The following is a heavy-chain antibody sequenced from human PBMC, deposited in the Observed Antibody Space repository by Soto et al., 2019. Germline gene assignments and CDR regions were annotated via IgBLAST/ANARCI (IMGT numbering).Heavy chain of an antibody. Sequence: SSVKVSFTASRGTFSCYAISWVRQAPGQGLEWMGGIIPIFGTANYAQKFQGRVTITADESTSTAYMELSSLRSEDTAVYYCARFNAYCGGDCYSNYWGQGTLVTVSS. J-gene: IGHJ4*02. CDR2: IIPIFGTA. CDR3: ARFNAYCGGDCYSNY. D-gene: IGHD2-21*02. V-gene: IGHV1-69*13. CDR1: RGTFSCYA.